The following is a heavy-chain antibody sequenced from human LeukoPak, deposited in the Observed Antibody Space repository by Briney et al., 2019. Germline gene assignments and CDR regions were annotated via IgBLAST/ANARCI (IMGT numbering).Heavy chain of an antibody. CDR1: GFSLSDYY. Sequence: GWSLRLSCAASGFSLSDYYMSLIRQAPGKGLEWVAYIDSYGTTIYYADSVKGRFTISRDSTKNSLYLQMSSLRVEDTAVYYCARKVAFDIWGQGTMVTVSS. V-gene: IGHV3-11*01. CDR3: ARKVAFDI. CDR2: IDSYGTTI. J-gene: IGHJ3*02.